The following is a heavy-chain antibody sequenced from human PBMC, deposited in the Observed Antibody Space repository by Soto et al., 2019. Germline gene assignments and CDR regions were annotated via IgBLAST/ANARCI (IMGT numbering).Heavy chain of an antibody. J-gene: IGHJ5*02. CDR2: ISYDGSNK. V-gene: IGHV3-30*18. D-gene: IGHD2-15*01. Sequence: QVQLVESGGGVVQPGRSLRLSCAASGFTFSSYGMHWVRQAPGKGLEWVAVISYDGSNKYYADSVKGRFTISRDNSKNXLXLIXTSLRAEDTAVYYCAKDQCSGGSCYSGRKFNWFDPWGQGTLVTVSS. CDR3: AKDQCSGGSCYSGRKFNWFDP. CDR1: GFTFSSYG.